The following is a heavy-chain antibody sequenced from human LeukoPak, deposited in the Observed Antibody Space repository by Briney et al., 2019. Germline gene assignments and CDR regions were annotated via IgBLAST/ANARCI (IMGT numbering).Heavy chain of an antibody. D-gene: IGHD3-22*01. CDR3: ASYYYDSSGYYDY. J-gene: IGHJ4*02. CDR2: INHSGST. CDR1: GGSFSGYY. V-gene: IGHV4-34*01. Sequence: SETLSLTCAVYGGSFSGYYWRWIRQPPGKGLEWIGEINHSGSTNYNPSLKSRVTISVDTSKNQFSLKLSSVTAADTAVYYCASYYYDSSGYYDYWGQGTLVTVSS.